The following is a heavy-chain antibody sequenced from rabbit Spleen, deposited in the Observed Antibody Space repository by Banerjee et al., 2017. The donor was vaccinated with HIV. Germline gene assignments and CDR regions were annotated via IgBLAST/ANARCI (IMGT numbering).Heavy chain of an antibody. CDR1: GFSFSSSYF. Sequence: QEQLEESGGGLVKPEASLTLTCTASGFSFSSSYFMCWVRQAPGKGLEWIACIYAGSSSTAYSASSKNRFSITTNSSSTMMPLQTRRIAAAAAASFCSAGLAGSNDWCCNLWGQGTLVTVS. CDR2: IYAGSSSTA. D-gene: IGHD4-2*01. CDR3: SAGLAGSNDWCCNL. J-gene: IGHJ4*01. V-gene: IGHV1S45*01.